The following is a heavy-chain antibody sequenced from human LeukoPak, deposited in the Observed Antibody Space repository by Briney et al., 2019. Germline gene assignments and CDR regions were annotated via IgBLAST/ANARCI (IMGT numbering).Heavy chain of an antibody. J-gene: IGHJ4*02. CDR2: IIPILGIA. D-gene: IGHD3-22*01. V-gene: IGHV1-69*04. Sequence: SVKVSCKASGGTFSSYAISWVRQAPGQGLEWMGRIIPILGIANYAQKFQGRVTITADKSTSTAYMELSSLRSEDTAVYYCARTYYYDSSGYSNYYFDYWGQGTLVTASS. CDR1: GGTFSSYA. CDR3: ARTYYYDSSGYSNYYFDY.